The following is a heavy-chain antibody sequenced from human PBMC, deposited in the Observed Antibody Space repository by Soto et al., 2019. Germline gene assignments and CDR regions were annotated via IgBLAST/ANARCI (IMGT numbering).Heavy chain of an antibody. CDR2: IYYAGSF. Sequence: SETLSLTCTVSNGSISPYYWSWIRQSPGKGLEWIGYIYYAGSFTYNPSLKSRVTISLNTSKNEVSLRLTSVTAAVTAVYYCARLGGYYQALDSWGQGTLVTVS. CDR3: ARLGGYYQALDS. CDR1: NGSISPYY. D-gene: IGHD3-22*01. V-gene: IGHV4-59*08. J-gene: IGHJ4*02.